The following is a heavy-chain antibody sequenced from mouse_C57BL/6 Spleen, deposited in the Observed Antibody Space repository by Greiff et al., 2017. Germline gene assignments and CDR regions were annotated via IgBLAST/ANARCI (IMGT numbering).Heavy chain of an antibody. D-gene: IGHD4-1*01. V-gene: IGHV1-54*01. CDR3: TGGVSWFAY. CDR2: INPGSGGT. Sequence: QVQLQQSGAELVRPGTSVKVSCKASGYAFTNYLIEWVKQRPGQGLEWIGVINPGSGGTNYNEKFKGKATLTADKSSSPAYMQLSILTSEDSAVYFCTGGVSWFAYWGQGTLVTVSA. CDR1: GYAFTNYL. J-gene: IGHJ3*01.